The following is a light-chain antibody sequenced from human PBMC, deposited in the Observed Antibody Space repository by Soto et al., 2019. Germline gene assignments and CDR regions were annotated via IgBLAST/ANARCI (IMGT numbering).Light chain of an antibody. Sequence: EIVMTQPPATLSVSPGERAPLSCRASQSVSSNLAWYQQKPGQAPRLLIYGASTRATGIPARFSGSGSGTEFTLTISSLQSEEFAVYYCQQYNNWPPFTFGPATKVDIK. J-gene: IGKJ3*01. V-gene: IGKV3-15*01. CDR1: QSVSSN. CDR2: GAS. CDR3: QQYNNWPPFT.